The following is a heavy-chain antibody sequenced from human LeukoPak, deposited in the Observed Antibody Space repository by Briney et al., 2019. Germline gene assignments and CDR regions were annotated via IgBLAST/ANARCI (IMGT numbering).Heavy chain of an antibody. Sequence: ASETLSLTCTVSGGSISSSSYYWGWIRQPPGKGLEWIGSIYYSGSTYYNPSLKSRVTISVDTSKNQFFLKLSSVTAADTAVYYCARRHYYDSSGYYYYWGQGTLVTVSS. CDR2: IYYSGST. D-gene: IGHD3-22*01. J-gene: IGHJ4*02. CDR3: ARRHYYDSSGYYYY. V-gene: IGHV4-39*01. CDR1: GGSISSSSYY.